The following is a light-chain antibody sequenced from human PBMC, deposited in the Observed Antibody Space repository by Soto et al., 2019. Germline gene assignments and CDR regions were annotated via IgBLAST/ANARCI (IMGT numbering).Light chain of an antibody. CDR1: SSDVGGYNY. V-gene: IGLV2-14*01. J-gene: IGLJ2*01. CDR3: SSYSSGNTLV. Sequence: QSALTLPASVYGSPGQSITISCTGTSSDVGGYNYVSCYQQHPGKAPKLMIYDVSNRPSGISNRFSGSKSGYTASLTISGLQAEDEADYYCSSYSSGNTLVFGVGTKLTVL. CDR2: DVS.